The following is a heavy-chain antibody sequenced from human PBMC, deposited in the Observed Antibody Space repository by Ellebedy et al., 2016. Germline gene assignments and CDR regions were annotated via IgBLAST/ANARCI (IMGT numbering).Heavy chain of an antibody. Sequence: ASVKVSCKVSGYTLTELSMHWVRQAPGKGLEWMGGFDPEDGETIYAQKFQGRVTMTEDTSTDTAYMELSSLRSEDTDVYYCAMYYYDSSGYRDHWGQGTLVTVSS. CDR2: FDPEDGET. D-gene: IGHD3-22*01. V-gene: IGHV1-24*01. J-gene: IGHJ4*02. CDR1: GYTLTELS. CDR3: AMYYYDSSGYRDH.